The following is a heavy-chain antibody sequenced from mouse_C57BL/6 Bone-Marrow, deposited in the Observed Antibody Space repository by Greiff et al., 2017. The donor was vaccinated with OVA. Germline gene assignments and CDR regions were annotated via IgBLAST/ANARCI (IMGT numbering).Heavy chain of an antibody. V-gene: IGHV1-26*01. CDR3: ARGGDAV. Sequence: VQLQQSGPELVKPGASVKISCKASGYTFTDYYMNWVKQSHGKSLEWIGDINPNNGGTSYNQKFKGKATLTVDKSSSTAYMELRSLTSEDSAVYYCARGGDAVWGTGTTVTVSS. CDR2: INPNNGGT. J-gene: IGHJ1*03. CDR1: GYTFTDYY. D-gene: IGHD2-13*01.